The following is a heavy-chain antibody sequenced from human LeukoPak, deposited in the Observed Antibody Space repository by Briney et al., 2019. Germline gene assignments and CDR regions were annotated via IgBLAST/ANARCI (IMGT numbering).Heavy chain of an antibody. CDR1: GFTFSSYG. Sequence: PGGSLRLSCAASGFTFSSYGMHWVRQAPGKGLEWVAVISYDGSNKYYADSVKGRFTISRDNSKNTLYLQMNSLRAEDTAVYYCAKNGRATAMVSYFDYWGQGTLVTVSS. V-gene: IGHV3-30*18. CDR3: AKNGRATAMVSYFDY. CDR2: ISYDGSNK. D-gene: IGHD5-18*01. J-gene: IGHJ4*02.